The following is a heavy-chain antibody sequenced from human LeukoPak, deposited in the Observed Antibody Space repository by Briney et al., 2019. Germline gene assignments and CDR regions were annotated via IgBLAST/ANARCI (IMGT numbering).Heavy chain of an antibody. CDR3: ARHLSGRQVGVFFDY. J-gene: IGHJ4*02. CDR2: IYYSGST. V-gene: IGHV4-59*08. D-gene: IGHD2-15*01. Sequence: SETLSLTCTVSGGSISSYYWSWIRQPPGKGLEWIGYIYYSGSTNYNPSLKSRVTISVDTSKNQFSLKLSSVTAADTAVYYCARHLSGRQVGVFFDYWGQGTLVTVSS. CDR1: GGSISSYY.